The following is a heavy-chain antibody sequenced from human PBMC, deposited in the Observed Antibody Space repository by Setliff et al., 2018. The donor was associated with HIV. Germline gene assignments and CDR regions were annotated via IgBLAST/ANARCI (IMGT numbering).Heavy chain of an antibody. CDR3: ARGPQYNFWGGYLGL. CDR2: ISGSSSTI. Sequence: GGSLSLSCAASGLTFSTHSMKWVRQAPGKGLEWVSYISGSSSTISYADSVKGRFTISRDNAKNTLYLQMTSLRAEDTAVYYCARGPQYNFWGGYLGLWGRGTLVTVSS. V-gene: IGHV3-48*04. D-gene: IGHD3-3*01. CDR1: GLTFSTHS. J-gene: IGHJ4*02.